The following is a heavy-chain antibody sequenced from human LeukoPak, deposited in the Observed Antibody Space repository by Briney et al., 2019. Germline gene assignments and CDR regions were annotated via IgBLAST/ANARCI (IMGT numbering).Heavy chain of an antibody. J-gene: IGHJ3*01. CDR2: MYHSGST. V-gene: IGHV4-59*08. CDR3: ARHLFRGATSAFDV. Sequence: SETLSLTCTVSSGSISSYYWSWLRQPPGKGLEWMGYMYHSGSTNYNPSLKSRVTISVDTSNNQFSLKLRSVTAADTAVYYCARHLFRGATSAFDVWGQGTMVTVFS. D-gene: IGHD3-10*01. CDR1: SGSISSYY.